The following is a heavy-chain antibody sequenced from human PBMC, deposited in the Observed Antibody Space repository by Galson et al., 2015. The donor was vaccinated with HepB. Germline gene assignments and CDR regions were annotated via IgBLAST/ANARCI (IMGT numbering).Heavy chain of an antibody. D-gene: IGHD3-22*01. CDR2: ISGSSTYI. CDR3: VRGHYYYGSSGKLVGS. J-gene: IGHJ4*02. Sequence: SLRLSCAASGFRFSDYTMNWVRQAPGKGLEWVSCISGSSTYIYYAESVKGRFTISRDNAKNSLHLQMNSLTAGDTAVYYCVRGHYYYGSSGKLVGSWGQGTLVTVSS. CDR1: GFRFSDYT. V-gene: IGHV3-21*01.